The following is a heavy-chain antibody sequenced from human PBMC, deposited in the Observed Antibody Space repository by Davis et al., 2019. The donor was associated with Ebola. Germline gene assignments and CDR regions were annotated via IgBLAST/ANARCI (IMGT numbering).Heavy chain of an antibody. CDR1: GYSFTSYG. J-gene: IGHJ6*04. CDR3: ARDGYSSGWYNDYGMDV. CDR2: ISAYNGNT. V-gene: IGHV1-18*01. Sequence: GESLKISCKGSGYSFTSYGISWVRQAPGQGLEWMGWISAYNGNTNYAQKLQGRVTITADKSTSTAYMELSSLRSDDTAVYYCARDGYSSGWYNDYGMDVWGKGTTVTVSS. D-gene: IGHD6-19*01.